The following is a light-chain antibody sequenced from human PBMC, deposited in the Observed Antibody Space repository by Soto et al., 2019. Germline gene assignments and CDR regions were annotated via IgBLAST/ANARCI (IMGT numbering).Light chain of an antibody. CDR2: AAS. J-gene: IGKJ5*01. V-gene: IGKV1-39*01. CDR1: QSISNS. Sequence: DIQMTQSPSSLSASVGDRVTITFRASQSISNSLNWYQQKPGRAPKLLIYAASSLQSGVPSRFSGSGSGTDFILTISSLQPEDFATYYCQQSYSNPRDFGQGTRLEIK. CDR3: QQSYSNPRD.